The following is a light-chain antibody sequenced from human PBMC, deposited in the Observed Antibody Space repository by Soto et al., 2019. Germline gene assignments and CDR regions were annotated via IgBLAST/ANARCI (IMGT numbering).Light chain of an antibody. CDR3: QQYGSSPFT. Sequence: EIVLTQSPGTLSLSPGERATLSCRASQSVSNSYLAWYQQKPGQAPRLLIYGASSRATGIPDRFSGSGSGTDYTLTISRLEPEEFAVYYCQQYGSSPFTFGPGTIVDIK. J-gene: IGKJ3*01. V-gene: IGKV3-20*01. CDR2: GAS. CDR1: QSVSNSY.